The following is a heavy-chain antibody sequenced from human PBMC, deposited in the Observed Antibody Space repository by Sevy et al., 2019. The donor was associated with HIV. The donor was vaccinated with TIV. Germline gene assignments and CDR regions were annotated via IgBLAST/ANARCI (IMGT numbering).Heavy chain of an antibody. CDR1: GFTFSDYP. V-gene: IGHV3-30-3*01. CDR2: ISYDGIKK. CDR3: ARDSNTGYYYYFAMDV. J-gene: IGHJ6*02. D-gene: IGHD2-8*02. Sequence: GGSLRLSCAASGFTFSDYPMHWVRQPPGKGLEWVAVISYDGIKKYYAESVKGRTTISRDNSENKLYLHMNSLRTEDTAIYYCARDSNTGYYYYFAMDVWGQGTTVTVSS.